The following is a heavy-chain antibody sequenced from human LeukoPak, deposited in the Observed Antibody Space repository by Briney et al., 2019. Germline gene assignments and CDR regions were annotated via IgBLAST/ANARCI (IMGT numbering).Heavy chain of an antibody. Sequence: SETLSLTCTVSGGSISSGSYYWSWLRQPAGKGLEWIGRIYTSGSTNYNPSLKSRVTISVDTSKNQFSLKLSSVTAADTAVYYCASPYRTGFDYWGQGTLVTVSS. CDR2: IYTSGST. CDR1: GGSISSGSYY. D-gene: IGHD1-14*01. J-gene: IGHJ4*02. V-gene: IGHV4-61*02. CDR3: ASPYRTGFDY.